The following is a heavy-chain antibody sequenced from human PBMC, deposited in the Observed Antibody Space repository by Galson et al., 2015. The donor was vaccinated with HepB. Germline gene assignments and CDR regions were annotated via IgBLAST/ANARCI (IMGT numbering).Heavy chain of an antibody. Sequence: ATLSLTCIVSGASISGTNYYWAWFRQHPGKGLEWIGYIYYSGSNNYNPSLKSRVTISVDTSKNQFSLKLRSVTDADTAVYYCARRTAELRYFDWLRGQPPYAHHAFDIWGQGTMVTVSS. J-gene: IGHJ3*02. V-gene: IGHV4-61*05. CDR1: GASISGTNYY. D-gene: IGHD3-9*01. CDR2: IYYSGSN. CDR3: ARRTAELRYFDWLRGQPPYAHHAFDI.